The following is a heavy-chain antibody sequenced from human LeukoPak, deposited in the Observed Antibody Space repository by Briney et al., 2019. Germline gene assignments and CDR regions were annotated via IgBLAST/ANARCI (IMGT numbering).Heavy chain of an antibody. CDR1: GYTFTSSA. D-gene: IGHD6-19*01. Sequence: ASVKVSCKASGYTFTSSALNWVRQAPGQGLEWMGWINTNTGNPTYAQGFTGRFVFSLDTSVSTAYLHISSLEAEDTAIYHCATDLKKGDSGCFDYWGQGTLVTVSP. CDR2: INTNTGNP. J-gene: IGHJ4*02. CDR3: ATDLKKGDSGCFDY. V-gene: IGHV7-4-1*02.